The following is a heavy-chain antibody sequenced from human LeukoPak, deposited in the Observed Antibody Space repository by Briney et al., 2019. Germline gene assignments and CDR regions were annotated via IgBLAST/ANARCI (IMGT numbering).Heavy chain of an antibody. CDR2: INPNSGGT. CDR1: GYTFTDYY. J-gene: IGHJ5*02. V-gene: IGHV1-2*02. D-gene: IGHD6-6*01. CDR3: ARRACIAARRCNWFDP. Sequence: GASVKVSCKASGYTFTDYYMHWVRQAPGQGLEWMGWINPNSGGTNYAQKFQGRVTMTRDTSISTAYMELSRLRSDDTAVYYCARRACIAARRCNWFDPWGQGTLVTVSS.